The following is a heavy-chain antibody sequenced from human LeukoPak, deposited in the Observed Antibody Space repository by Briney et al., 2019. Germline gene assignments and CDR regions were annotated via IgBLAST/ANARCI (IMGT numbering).Heavy chain of an antibody. J-gene: IGHJ4*02. CDR3: ATATKLGVFDY. V-gene: IGHV3-23*01. D-gene: IGHD7-27*01. Sequence: GGSLRLSCAASGFTFSGYAMSWVRQAPGKGPEWVSAISGSGGSTYYADSVKGRFTISRDNSKNTLYLQMNSLTAEDTAVYYCATATKLGVFDYWCQGTLVTVSS. CDR2: ISGSGGST. CDR1: GFTFSGYA.